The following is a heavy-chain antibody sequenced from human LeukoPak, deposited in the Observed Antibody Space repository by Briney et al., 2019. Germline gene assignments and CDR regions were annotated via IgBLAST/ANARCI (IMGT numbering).Heavy chain of an antibody. V-gene: IGHV1-2*04. D-gene: IGHD3-10*01. CDR2: INPNSGGT. Sequence: ASVKVSCKASGYTFTGYYMHWVRQAPGQGLEWMGWINPNSGGTNYAQKSQGWVTMTRDTSISTAYMELSRLRSDDTAVYYCARPHMPYGSGSYFDPWGQGTLVTVSS. J-gene: IGHJ5*02. CDR1: GYTFTGYY. CDR3: ARPHMPYGSGSYFDP.